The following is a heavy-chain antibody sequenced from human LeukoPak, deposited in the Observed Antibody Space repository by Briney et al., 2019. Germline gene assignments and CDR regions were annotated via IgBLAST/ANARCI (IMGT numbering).Heavy chain of an antibody. D-gene: IGHD4-17*01. V-gene: IGHV2-5*01. Sequence: SGPTLVKPTQTLTLTCTFSGFSLSTTGVGVGWIRQPPGKAPEWLALIYWNEDKRYSPSLKSRLTINKDTSKNQVVLTMTNMDPVDTATYYCARRPPARQYGDYFDYWGQGTLDTVSS. CDR3: ARRPPARQYGDYFDY. CDR2: IYWNEDK. CDR1: GFSLSTTGVG. J-gene: IGHJ4*02.